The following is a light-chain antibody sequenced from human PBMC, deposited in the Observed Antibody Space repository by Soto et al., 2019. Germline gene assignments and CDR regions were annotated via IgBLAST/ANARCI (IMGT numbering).Light chain of an antibody. CDR1: TFNIGNNF. J-gene: IGLJ1*01. CDR2: DNN. Sequence: QSVLTQPPSVSAAPGQKVTISCSGSTFNIGNNFVSWYQQLPGTAPKVLIYDNNKRPSGTPDRFSASKSGTSATLGITGLQTGDEAVYYCGTWDSSLSAYVFGTGTKVTVL. V-gene: IGLV1-51*01. CDR3: GTWDSSLSAYV.